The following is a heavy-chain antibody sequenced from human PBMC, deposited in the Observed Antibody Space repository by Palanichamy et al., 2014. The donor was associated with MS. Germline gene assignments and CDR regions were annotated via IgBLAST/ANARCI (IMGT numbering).Heavy chain of an antibody. CDR1: GGSISSGDYY. D-gene: IGHD3-10*01. CDR3: ARDSGTIRPWGYYYYGMDV. Sequence: QVQLQESGPGLVKPSQTLSLTCTVSGGSISSGDYYWSWIRQPPGKGLEWIGYIYYSGSTYYNPSLKSRVTISVDTSKNQFSLKLSSVTAADTAVYYCARDSGTIRPWGYYYYGMDVWGQGTTVTVSS. J-gene: IGHJ6*02. V-gene: IGHV4-30-4*01. CDR2: IYYSGST.